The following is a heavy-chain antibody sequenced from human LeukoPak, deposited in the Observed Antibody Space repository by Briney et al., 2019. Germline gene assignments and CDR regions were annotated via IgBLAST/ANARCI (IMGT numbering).Heavy chain of an antibody. Sequence: PSETLSLTCAVYGGSFSGYYWSWLRQPAGKGLEWIGRIYGSGRTNHNPSLKSRVTMSVDTSKNQFSLKLSSVTAADTAVYYCARDRGDYGSSDYWGQGTLVTVSS. D-gene: IGHD2-21*02. V-gene: IGHV4-4*07. CDR3: ARDRGDYGSSDY. J-gene: IGHJ4*02. CDR2: IYGSGRT. CDR1: GGSFSGYY.